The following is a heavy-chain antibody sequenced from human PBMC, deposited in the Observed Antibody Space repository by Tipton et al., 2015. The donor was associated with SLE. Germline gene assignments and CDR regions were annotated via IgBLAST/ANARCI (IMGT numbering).Heavy chain of an antibody. CDR1: GNSISSAVYS. J-gene: IGHJ6*02. Sequence: TLSLTCTVSGNSISSAVYSWSWIRQNPGKGLEWIGRVYATGTTNYNPSLKSRVTMSIDTSNNQFSLKLISVAAADTAVYYCARGSPGRSEGHYKDYHYGIDVWGQGTTVTVSS. D-gene: IGHD3-9*01. CDR2: VYATGTT. V-gene: IGHV4-61*02. CDR3: ARGSPGRSEGHYKDYHYGIDV.